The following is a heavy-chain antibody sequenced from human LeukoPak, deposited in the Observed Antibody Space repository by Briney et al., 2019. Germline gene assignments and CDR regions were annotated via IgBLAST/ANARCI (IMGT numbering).Heavy chain of an antibody. CDR3: ARKSGSGSQWDY. J-gene: IGHJ4*02. CDR1: GFTFSDYF. CDR2: ISSSSSYT. Sequence: GGSLRLSCAASGFTFSDYFMSWIRQAPGKGLEWVSYISSSSSYTNYADSVKGRFTISRANAKNSLDLQMNSLTAEDTAVYYCARKSGSGSQWDYWGQGTLVTVSS. V-gene: IGHV3-11*03. D-gene: IGHD3-10*01.